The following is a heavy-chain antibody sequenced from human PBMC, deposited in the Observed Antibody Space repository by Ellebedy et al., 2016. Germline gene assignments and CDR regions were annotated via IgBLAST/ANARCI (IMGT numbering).Heavy chain of an antibody. CDR2: IYYSGNT. CDR1: GGSVINTDYY. D-gene: IGHD2-15*01. Sequence: SETLSLXXVVSGGSVINTDYYWGWIRQPPGKGLEWIGHIYYSGNTNYNPSLTSRVTISLDTSENQFSLKLTSVTAADTAVYYCARRRDGTYIDYWGQGTLVTVSS. J-gene: IGHJ4*02. CDR3: ARRRDGTYIDY. V-gene: IGHV4-61*08.